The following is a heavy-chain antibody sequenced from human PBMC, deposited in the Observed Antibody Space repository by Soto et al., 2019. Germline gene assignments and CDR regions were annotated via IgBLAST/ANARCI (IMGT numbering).Heavy chain of an antibody. V-gene: IGHV4-39*01. D-gene: IGHD3-10*01. CDR2: IYYSGST. Sequence: ETLSLTCTVSGTSISSSSYYWGWIRQTPGKGLEGIGSIYYSGSTSYNPSLKSRVTISVDTSKTQFSLKLSSVTAADTAVYYCARQSRLWFGELSNPLFDYWGQGTLVTVSS. J-gene: IGHJ4*02. CDR3: ARQSRLWFGELSNPLFDY. CDR1: GTSISSSSYY.